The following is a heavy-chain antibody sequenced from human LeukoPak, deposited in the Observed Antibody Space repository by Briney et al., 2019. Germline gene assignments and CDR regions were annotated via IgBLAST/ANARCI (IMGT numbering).Heavy chain of an antibody. CDR2: IYYSGST. D-gene: IGHD3/OR15-3a*01. CDR1: GGSISGSSYY. V-gene: IGHV4-39*02. Sequence: SETLSLTCTVSGGSISGSSYYWGWIRQPPGKGLEWIGSIYYSGSTYYNPSLKSRVTISVDTSKNQFSLKLNSVTATDTAVYYCARDAKDSQSGMDVWGQGTTVTVSS. J-gene: IGHJ6*02. CDR3: ARDAKDSQSGMDV.